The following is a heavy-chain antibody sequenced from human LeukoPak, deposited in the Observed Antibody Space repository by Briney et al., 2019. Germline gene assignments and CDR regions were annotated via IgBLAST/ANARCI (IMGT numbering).Heavy chain of an antibody. Sequence: SETLSLTCTVSGGSISSYYWSWIRQPPGKGLEWIGYIYYSGSPNYNPSLKSRVTISVDTSKNQFSLQLSSVTAADTAVYYCARDYGAGSGSYYNAHYWGQGTLVTVSS. CDR2: IYYSGSP. D-gene: IGHD3-10*01. CDR3: ARDYGAGSGSYYNAHY. V-gene: IGHV4-59*01. J-gene: IGHJ4*02. CDR1: GGSISSYY.